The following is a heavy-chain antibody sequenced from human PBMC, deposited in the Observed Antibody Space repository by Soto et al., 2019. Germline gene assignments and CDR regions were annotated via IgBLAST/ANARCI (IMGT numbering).Heavy chain of an antibody. D-gene: IGHD4-17*01. CDR2: IIPIFGTA. CDR1: GGTFSSYA. Sequence: SVKVSCKASGGTFSSYAISWVRQAPGQGLEWMGGIIPIFGTANYAQKFQGRVTITADESTSTAYMELSSLRSEDTAVYYCARVYDYGGTTIDIWGQGTMVTVSS. CDR3: ARVYDYGGTTIDI. V-gene: IGHV1-69*13. J-gene: IGHJ3*02.